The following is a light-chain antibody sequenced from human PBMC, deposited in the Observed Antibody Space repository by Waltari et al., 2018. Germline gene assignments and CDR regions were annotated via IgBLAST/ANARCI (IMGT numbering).Light chain of an antibody. CDR3: QAWDSTYARV. CDR1: KLGAKY. V-gene: IGLV3-1*01. J-gene: IGLJ2*01. CDR2: QNT. Sequence: SYELTQPTSVSVAPGQTASITCSGDKLGAKYACWYQQKPGQSPVLVIHQNTTRPSGNPGRFSGSNSGNTATLTISGTQTIDEADYHCQAWDSTYARVFGGGTKLTVL.